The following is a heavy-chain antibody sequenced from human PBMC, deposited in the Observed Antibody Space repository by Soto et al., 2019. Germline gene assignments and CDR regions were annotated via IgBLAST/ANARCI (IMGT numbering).Heavy chain of an antibody. V-gene: IGHV3-23*01. CDR1: GFTFSSYA. D-gene: IGHD3-10*01. CDR3: AKGTYYYGSAPYYFDY. J-gene: IGHJ4*02. CDR2: ISDSGGST. Sequence: GGSLRLSCAASGFTFSSYAMSWVRQAPGKGLEWVSGISDSGGSTYYADSVKGRFTISRDNSKNTLYLQMNRLRAEDTAVYYCAKGTYYYGSAPYYFDYWGQGTLVTVSS.